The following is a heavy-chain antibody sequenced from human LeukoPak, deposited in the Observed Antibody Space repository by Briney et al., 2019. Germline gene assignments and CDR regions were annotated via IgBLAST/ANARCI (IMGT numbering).Heavy chain of an antibody. Sequence: GGSLRLSCAASGFTFSSYSMNWVRQAPGKGLEWVSSISSSSSYIYYADSVKGRFTISRDNAKNSLHLQMNSLRAEDTAVYYCARDREVVAATFDYWGQGTLVTVSS. J-gene: IGHJ4*02. D-gene: IGHD2-15*01. CDR3: ARDREVVAATFDY. V-gene: IGHV3-21*01. CDR2: ISSSSSYI. CDR1: GFTFSSYS.